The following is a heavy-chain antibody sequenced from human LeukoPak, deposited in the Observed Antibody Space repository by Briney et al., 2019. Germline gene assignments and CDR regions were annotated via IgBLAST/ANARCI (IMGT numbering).Heavy chain of an antibody. CDR2: ISSSSSSYI. Sequence: GGSLRLSCAASGFTFMTYSMNWVRQAPGKGLEWVSSISSSSSSYIYYADSVKGRFTISRDNAKNSLYLQMNSLRAEDTALYYCARVRADGGNWFDPWGQGTLVTVSS. J-gene: IGHJ5*02. V-gene: IGHV3-21*04. CDR3: ARVRADGGNWFDP. D-gene: IGHD3-10*01. CDR1: GFTFMTYS.